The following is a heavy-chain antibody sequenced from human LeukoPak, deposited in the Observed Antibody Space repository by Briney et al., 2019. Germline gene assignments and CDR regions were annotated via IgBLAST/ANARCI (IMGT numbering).Heavy chain of an antibody. CDR2: IRYDGSNK. CDR3: AKGGLRFLELGDYFDY. CDR1: GFTFSSYG. V-gene: IGHV3-30*02. Sequence: GGSLRLSCAASGFTFSSYGMHWVRQAPGKGLEWVAFIRYDGSNKYYADSVKGRFTISRDNSKNTLYLQMNSLRAEDTAVYYCAKGGLRFLELGDYFDYWGQGTLVTVSS. D-gene: IGHD3-3*01. J-gene: IGHJ4*02.